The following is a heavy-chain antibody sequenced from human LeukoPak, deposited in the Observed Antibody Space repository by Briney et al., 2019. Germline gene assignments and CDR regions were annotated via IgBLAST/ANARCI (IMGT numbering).Heavy chain of an antibody. CDR3: ARDGPAQMVDFDY. CDR1: GYTFSGTGWY. D-gene: IGHD3-10*01. Sequence: ASVKVSCKASGYTFSGTGWYLYWLRQAPGQGLECMGWIYPNNGATAYAQKFQGRVAMTRDTSITTAYMEMSRLRPDDTAVYYCARDGPAQMVDFDYWGQGTLVTVSS. CDR2: IYPNNGAT. J-gene: IGHJ4*02. V-gene: IGHV1-2*02.